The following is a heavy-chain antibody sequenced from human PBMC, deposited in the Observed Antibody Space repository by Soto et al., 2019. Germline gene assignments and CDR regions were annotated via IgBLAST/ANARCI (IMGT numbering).Heavy chain of an antibody. Sequence: ESGGGVVQPGRSLRLSCAASGFTFSSYGMHWVRQAPGKGLEWVAVIWYDGSNKYYADSVKGRFTISRDNSKNTLYLQMNSLRAEDTAVYYCARVKGQLVEDYFDYWGQGTLVTVSS. D-gene: IGHD6-6*01. CDR1: GFTFSSYG. V-gene: IGHV3-33*01. J-gene: IGHJ4*02. CDR2: IWYDGSNK. CDR3: ARVKGQLVEDYFDY.